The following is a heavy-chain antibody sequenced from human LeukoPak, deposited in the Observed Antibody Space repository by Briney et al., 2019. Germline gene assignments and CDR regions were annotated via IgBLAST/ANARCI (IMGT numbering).Heavy chain of an antibody. CDR3: ARGATVITAWFDP. J-gene: IGHJ5*02. Sequence: SETLSLTCTVSGGSVSSDSYYWSWIRQPPGKGLEYIGYIYYSGSTNSNPSFKSRVTMSVDTSKNQFSLKLSSVTAADTAVYYCARGATVITAWFDPWGQGTLVTVSS. D-gene: IGHD4-23*01. CDR2: IYYSGST. V-gene: IGHV4-61*01. CDR1: GGSVSSDSYY.